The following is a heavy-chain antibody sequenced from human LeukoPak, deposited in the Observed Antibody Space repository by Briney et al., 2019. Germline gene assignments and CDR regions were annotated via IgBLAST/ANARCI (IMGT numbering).Heavy chain of an antibody. D-gene: IGHD4-17*01. Sequence: GASVKVSCKVSGYTLTELSMHWVRQAPGKGLEWMGGFDPEDGETIYAQKFQGRVTMTEDTSTDTAYTELSSLRSEDTAVYYCATELGTVPLDAFDIWGQGTMVTVSS. CDR1: GYTLTELS. CDR3: ATELGTVPLDAFDI. V-gene: IGHV1-24*01. J-gene: IGHJ3*02. CDR2: FDPEDGET.